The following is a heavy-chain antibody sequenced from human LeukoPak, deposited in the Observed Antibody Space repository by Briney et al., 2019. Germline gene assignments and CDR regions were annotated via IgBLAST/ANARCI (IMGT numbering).Heavy chain of an antibody. CDR2: TSTSGST. Sequence: SGTLSLTCTVSGGSINNYYWGWIRQPAGKGLEWIGRTSTSGSTSYNPSLKSRVTMSVDTSKNQFSLKLNSVTAADTAVYYCARVTRYYDSSGYYYIAFDLWGQGTMLTVSS. D-gene: IGHD3-22*01. J-gene: IGHJ3*01. CDR1: GGSINNYY. V-gene: IGHV4-4*07. CDR3: ARVTRYYDSSGYYYIAFDL.